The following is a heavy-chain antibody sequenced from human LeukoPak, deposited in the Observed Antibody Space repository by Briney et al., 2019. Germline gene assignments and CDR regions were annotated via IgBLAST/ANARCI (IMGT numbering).Heavy chain of an antibody. CDR3: ARSRSGWYFDY. Sequence: PGGSLRLSCAASGFTFSYYSMNWVRQAPGKGLEWVSYISSSGSTTYYADSVKGRFTISRDNAKNSLYLQMNSLRAEDTAVYYCARSRSGWYFDYWGQGTLVTVSS. CDR1: GFTFSYYS. CDR2: ISSSGSTT. D-gene: IGHD6-19*01. J-gene: IGHJ4*02. V-gene: IGHV3-48*01.